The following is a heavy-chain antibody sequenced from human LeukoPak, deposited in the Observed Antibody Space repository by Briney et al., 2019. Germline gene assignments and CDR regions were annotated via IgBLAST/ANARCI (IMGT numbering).Heavy chain of an antibody. CDR3: AKDKAAAGPYYFGY. Sequence: GGSLRLSCAASGFTFSSYAMSWVRQAPGKGLEWVANMKEDGSEKNYVDSVKGRFTISRDNAKNSLYLQMNSLRAEDTALYYCAKDKAAAGPYYFGYWGQGTLVTVSS. D-gene: IGHD6-13*01. CDR2: MKEDGSEK. V-gene: IGHV3-7*03. CDR1: GFTFSSYA. J-gene: IGHJ4*02.